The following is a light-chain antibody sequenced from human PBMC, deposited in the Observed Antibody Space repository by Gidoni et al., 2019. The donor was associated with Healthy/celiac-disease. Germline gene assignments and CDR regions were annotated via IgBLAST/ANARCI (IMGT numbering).Light chain of an antibody. V-gene: IGKV1-39*01. CDR2: AAS. CDR3: QQSYSTPRT. CDR1: QSISSY. Sequence: DIQMTQSPSSQSASVGDRVTITCRASQSISSYLHWYQQKPGKAPKLLIYAASSLQSGVPSRFSGSGSGTDFTLTISSLQPEDFATYYCQQSYSTPRTFGQGTKVEIK. J-gene: IGKJ1*01.